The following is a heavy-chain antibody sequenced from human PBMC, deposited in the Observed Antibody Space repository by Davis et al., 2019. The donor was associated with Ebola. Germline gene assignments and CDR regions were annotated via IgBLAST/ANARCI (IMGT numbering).Heavy chain of an antibody. V-gene: IGHV4-34*01. D-gene: IGHD3-16*01. J-gene: IGHJ6*02. CDR2: INHSGST. Sequence: SETLFLTCAVYGGSFSGYYWSWIRQPPGKGLEWIGEINHSGSTNYNPSLKSRVTISVDTSKNQFSLKLSSVTAADTAVYYCATGGYYYYYGMDVWGQGTTVTVSS. CDR1: GGSFSGYY. CDR3: ATGGYYYYYGMDV.